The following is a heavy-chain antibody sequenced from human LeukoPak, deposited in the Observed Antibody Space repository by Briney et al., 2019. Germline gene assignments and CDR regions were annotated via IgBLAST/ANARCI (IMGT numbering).Heavy chain of an antibody. CDR2: VYYSGGT. CDR1: GGSINSSSYY. V-gene: IGHV4-39*01. Sequence: SETLSLTCTVSGGSINSSSYYWGWIRQPPGKGLEWIGSVYYSGGTHYNPSLKSQVTISVDTSKNHFSLRLSSVTAADTAVYYCARQSIAARGYYYYMDVWGKGTAVTVSS. D-gene: IGHD6-6*01. J-gene: IGHJ6*03. CDR3: ARQSIAARGYYYYMDV.